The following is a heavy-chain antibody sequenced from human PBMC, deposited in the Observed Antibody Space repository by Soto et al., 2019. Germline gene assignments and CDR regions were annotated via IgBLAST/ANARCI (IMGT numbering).Heavy chain of an antibody. V-gene: IGHV3-23*01. CDR3: AKEGIPIGYVILTGYYYYYGMDV. J-gene: IGHJ6*02. CDR2: ISGSGGST. Sequence: GGSLRLSCAASGFTFSNYAVTWVRQAPGKGLEWVSTISGSGGSTYYADSVKGRFTISRDNSKNTLYLQMNSLRAEDTAVYYSAKEGIPIGYVILTGYYYYYGMDVSGQGTTVTVSS. CDR1: GFTFSNYA. D-gene: IGHD3-9*01.